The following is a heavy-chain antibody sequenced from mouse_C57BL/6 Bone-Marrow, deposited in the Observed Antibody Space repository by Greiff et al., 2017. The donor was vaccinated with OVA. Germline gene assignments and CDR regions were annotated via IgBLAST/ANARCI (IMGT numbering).Heavy chain of an antibody. D-gene: IGHD4-1*01. CDR1: GYAFTNYL. Sequence: VQLQQSGAELVRPGTSVKVSCKASGYAFTNYLIEWVKQRPGQGLEWIGVINPGSGGTNYNEKFKGKATLTADKSSSTAYMQLSSLTSEDSAVYCCARNWYFDYWGQGTTLTVSS. V-gene: IGHV1-54*01. J-gene: IGHJ2*01. CDR2: INPGSGGT. CDR3: ARNWYFDY.